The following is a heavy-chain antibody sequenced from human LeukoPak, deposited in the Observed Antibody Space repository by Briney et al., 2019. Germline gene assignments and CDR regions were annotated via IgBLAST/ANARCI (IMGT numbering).Heavy chain of an antibody. CDR1: GGSISSSSYY. D-gene: IGHD4-17*01. CDR3: ARDRIHGDYEFLNDY. V-gene: IGHV4-39*07. J-gene: IGHJ4*02. Sequence: PSETLSLTCTVSGGSISSSSYYWGWIRQPPGKGLEWIGSIYYSGSTYYNPSLKSRVTISVDTSKNQFSLKLSSVTAADTAVYYCARDRIHGDYEFLNDYWGQGTLVTVSS. CDR2: IYYSGST.